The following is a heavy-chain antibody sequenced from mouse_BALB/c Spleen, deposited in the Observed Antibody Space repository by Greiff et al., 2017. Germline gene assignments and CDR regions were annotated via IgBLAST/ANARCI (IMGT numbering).Heavy chain of an antibody. D-gene: IGHD4-1*01. J-gene: IGHJ2*01. CDR1: GFNIKDTY. CDR3: ARELLTGSVD. Sequence: EVQLQQSGAELVKPGASVKLSCTASGFNIKDTYMHWVKQRPDQGLEWIGRIDPANGNTKYDPKFQGKATITAETSSNTAYLQLSSLTSEDTAVYYCARELLTGSVDWGQGTTLTVSS. V-gene: IGHV14-3*02. CDR2: IDPANGNT.